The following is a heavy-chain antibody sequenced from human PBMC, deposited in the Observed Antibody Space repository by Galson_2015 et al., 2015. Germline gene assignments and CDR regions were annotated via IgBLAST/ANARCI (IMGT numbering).Heavy chain of an antibody. CDR3: AKDLGGNSGDTR. CDR2: ISYDGSNK. CDR1: GFTFSSYG. V-gene: IGHV3-30*18. Sequence: SLRLSCAASGFTFSSYGMHWVRQAPGKGLEWVAVISYDGSNKYYADSVKGRFTISRDNSKNTLYLQMNSLRAEDTAVYYCAKDLGGNSGDTRWGQGTLVTVSS. D-gene: IGHD4-23*01. J-gene: IGHJ4*02.